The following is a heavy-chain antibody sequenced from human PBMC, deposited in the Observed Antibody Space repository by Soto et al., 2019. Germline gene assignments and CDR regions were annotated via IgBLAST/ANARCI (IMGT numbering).Heavy chain of an antibody. CDR2: ISYSGTT. J-gene: IGHJ4*02. CDR3: ARGAQVTQYDY. CDR1: GVSVSSGSFY. V-gene: IGHV4-61*01. D-gene: IGHD2-21*02. Sequence: QVQLQESGPGLVKPSETLSLTCTVSGVSVSSGSFYWAWIRQPPGTGLEWIGFISYSGTTNYNPYIKSRVTISVAQSRSQISLMVSVLTAADTALYYCARGAQVTQYDYWGQGTLVTVSS.